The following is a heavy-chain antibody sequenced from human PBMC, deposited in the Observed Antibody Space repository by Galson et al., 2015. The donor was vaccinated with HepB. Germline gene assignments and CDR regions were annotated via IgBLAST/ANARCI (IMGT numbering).Heavy chain of an antibody. V-gene: IGHV3-21*01. CDR3: VRDSVWGEDPPNFDN. Sequence: SLRLSCAVSGFTFSSYTMSWVRQAPGRGLEWVSSIHGSSRYIYYADSLRGRFTISRDNANNSLFLQLNRLEAEDTAVYFCVRDSVWGEDPPNFDNWGQGTLVAVS. D-gene: IGHD1-26*01. J-gene: IGHJ4*02. CDR1: GFTFSSYT. CDR2: IHGSSRYI.